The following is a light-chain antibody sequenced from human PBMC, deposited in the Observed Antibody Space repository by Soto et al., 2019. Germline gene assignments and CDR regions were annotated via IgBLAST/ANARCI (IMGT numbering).Light chain of an antibody. CDR2: GAS. CDR3: QQYGSSPRT. J-gene: IGKJ1*01. CDR1: QSVSSSY. V-gene: IGKV3-20*01. Sequence: EIVLTQSPGTLSLSPGERATLSCRASQSVSSSYLAWYQQKPGQAPRLLIYGASSRATGIPDRFGGSGSGTDFTLTSSRLEPEDIAVYYCQQYGSSPRTFGQGTKVEIK.